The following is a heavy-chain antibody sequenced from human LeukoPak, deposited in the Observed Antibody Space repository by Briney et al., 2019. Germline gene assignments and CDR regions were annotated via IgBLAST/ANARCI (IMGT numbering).Heavy chain of an antibody. CDR2: IYSGGST. Sequence: GGSLRLSCAASGFTFNSYAMSWVRQAPGKGLEWVSVIYSGGSTYYADSVKGRFTISRDNSMNTLYLQMNSLRDEDTAVYYCAQAWRWLQLNYWGQGTLVTVSS. CDR1: GFTFNSYA. V-gene: IGHV3-66*02. D-gene: IGHD5-24*01. J-gene: IGHJ4*02. CDR3: AQAWRWLQLNY.